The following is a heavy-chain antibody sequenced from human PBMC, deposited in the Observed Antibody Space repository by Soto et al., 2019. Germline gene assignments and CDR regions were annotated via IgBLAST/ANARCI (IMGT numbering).Heavy chain of an antibody. J-gene: IGHJ4*02. CDR3: ATDLRLGVDY. CDR1: GYTLIMYY. D-gene: IGHD3-16*01. Sequence: GASVKVSCKASGYTLIMYYIHWMRQAPGKGLEWMGGFDPEDGETIYAQKFQGRVTMTEDTSTDTAYMELSSLRSEDTAVYYCATDLRLGVDYWGQGTLVTVSS. V-gene: IGHV1-24*01. CDR2: FDPEDGET.